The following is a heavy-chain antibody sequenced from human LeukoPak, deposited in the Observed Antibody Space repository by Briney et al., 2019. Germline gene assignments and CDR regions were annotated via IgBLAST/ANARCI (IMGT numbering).Heavy chain of an antibody. CDR1: GHTFTGKY. Sequence: GSVRVSCTASGHTFTGKYIKWVRQAPGKGLEWLGWINPGSGDTDYARTVKGRVTFTRDTSTSTVYMQLSRLRSDYTAVYFSSLSKPYVAVAGPFYCCGQGSPFTVSS. J-gene: IGHJ4*02. V-gene: IGHV1-2*02. D-gene: IGHD6-19*01. CDR3: SLSKPYVAVAGPFYC. CDR2: INPGSGDT.